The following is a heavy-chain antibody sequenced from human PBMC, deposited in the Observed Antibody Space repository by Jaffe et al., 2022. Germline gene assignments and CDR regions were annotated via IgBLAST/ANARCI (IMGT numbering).Heavy chain of an antibody. CDR2: ISSSSSYI. CDR1: GFTFSSYS. D-gene: IGHD2-15*01. CDR3: ARGCSGGSCYSNFDY. Sequence: EVQLVESGGGLVKPGGSLRLSCAASGFTFSSYSMNWVRQAPGKGLEWVSSISSSSSYIYYADSVKGRFTISRDNAKNSLYLQMNSLRAEDTAVYYCARGCSGGSCYSNFDYWGQGTLVTVSS. J-gene: IGHJ4*02. V-gene: IGHV3-21*01.